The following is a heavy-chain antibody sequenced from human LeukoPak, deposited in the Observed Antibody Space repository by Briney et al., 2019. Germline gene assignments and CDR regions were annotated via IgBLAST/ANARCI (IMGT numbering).Heavy chain of an antibody. CDR3: ARATWSPLNFGVVFDYYYMDV. Sequence: GGSLRLSCAASGFTFSSYSMNWVRQAPGKGLEWVSSISSSSSYIYYADSVKGRFTISRDNAKNSLYLQMNSLRAEDTAVYYCARATWSPLNFGVVFDYYYMDVWGKGTTVTVSS. CDR1: GFTFSSYS. CDR2: ISSSSSYI. D-gene: IGHD3-3*01. V-gene: IGHV3-21*01. J-gene: IGHJ6*03.